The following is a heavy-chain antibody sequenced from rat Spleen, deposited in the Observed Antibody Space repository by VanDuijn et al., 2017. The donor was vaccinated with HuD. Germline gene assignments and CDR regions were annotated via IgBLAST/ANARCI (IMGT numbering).Heavy chain of an antibody. CDR2: ITTGGGST. CDR1: GFTFSNYD. CDR3: AKDQALDY. V-gene: IGHV5S23*01. Sequence: EVQLVESGGGLVQPGNSLKLSCAASGFTFSNYDMAWVRQRPTKGLEWVASITTGGGSTYYRDSVKGRFTISRDNAENTVYLQMNSLRSEETATYYCAKDQALDYWGQGVMVTVSS. J-gene: IGHJ2*01.